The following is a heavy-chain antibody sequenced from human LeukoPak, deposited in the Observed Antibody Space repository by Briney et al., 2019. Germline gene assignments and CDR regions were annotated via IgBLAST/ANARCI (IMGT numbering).Heavy chain of an antibody. D-gene: IGHD3-3*02. CDR1: GFTFDDYA. J-gene: IGHJ6*03. CDR2: VSWDGGGT. CDR3: AKEAFLDSPNRPMDV. V-gene: IGHV3-43D*04. Sequence: GGSLRLSCAASGFTFDDYAMHWVRQAPGQGLELVSLVSWDGGGTYYADSVKGRFTIFSDNSKNSLYLQMNSLRAEETALYYCAKEAFLDSPNRPMDVWGKGTTVTVSS.